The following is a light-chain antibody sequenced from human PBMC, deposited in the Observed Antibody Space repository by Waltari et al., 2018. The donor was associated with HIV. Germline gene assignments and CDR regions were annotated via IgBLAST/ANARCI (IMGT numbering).Light chain of an antibody. CDR2: RAS. V-gene: IGKV1-5*03. CDR3: QQYTSYCD. Sequence: DIQMTQSPSTLAASVGDTVTITCRASRSISSWLAWYQQKPGKAPKLLIYRASSFESGVPSRFSGSGYGTEFTLTITSLQPDDFATYYCQQYTSYCDFGQVTKLEIK. J-gene: IGKJ2*01. CDR1: RSISSW.